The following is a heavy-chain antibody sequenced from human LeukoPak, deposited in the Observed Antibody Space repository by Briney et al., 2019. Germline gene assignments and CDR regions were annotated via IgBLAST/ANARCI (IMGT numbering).Heavy chain of an antibody. J-gene: IGHJ6*03. Sequence: PSETLSLTCTVSGGSISSSSYYWGWIRQPPGKGLEWIGSIYYSGSTYYNPSLKSRVTISLDTSKNQFSLKLNSVTAADTAVYYCASVRRGFGESSKYYAYYYMGVWGKGTTVTISS. D-gene: IGHD3-10*01. CDR3: ASVRRGFGESSKYYAYYYMGV. CDR1: GGSISSSSYY. CDR2: IYYSGST. V-gene: IGHV4-39*01.